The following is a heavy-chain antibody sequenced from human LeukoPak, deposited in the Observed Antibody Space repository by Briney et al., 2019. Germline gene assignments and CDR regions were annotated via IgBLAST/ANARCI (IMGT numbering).Heavy chain of an antibody. D-gene: IGHD6-19*01. J-gene: IGHJ4*02. V-gene: IGHV4-38-2*02. CDR1: GYSISSGYY. Sequence: SETLSLTCTVSGYSISSGYYWGWIRQPPGKGLEWSGSIYHSGSTYYNPSLKSRVTISVETSKNQFSLKLSSVTAADTAVYYCARVDRIAVADDWGQGTLVTVSS. CDR2: IYHSGST. CDR3: ARVDRIAVADD.